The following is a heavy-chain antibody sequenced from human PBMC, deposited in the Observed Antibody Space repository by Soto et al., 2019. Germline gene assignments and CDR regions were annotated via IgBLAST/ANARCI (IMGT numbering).Heavy chain of an antibody. V-gene: IGHV3-33*01. Sequence: QVQLVESGGGVVQPGGSLRLSCAASAFTFSRHGMHWVRQAPGKGLQWVGVIWSDGSNQRYAESVKGRFTISRDNSKNTLDLQMISLRAEDTAVYYCARERTFGENNHNYMDVWGTGITVTVSS. J-gene: IGHJ6*03. CDR3: ARERTFGENNHNYMDV. D-gene: IGHD3-10*01. CDR1: AFTFSRHG. CDR2: IWSDGSNQ.